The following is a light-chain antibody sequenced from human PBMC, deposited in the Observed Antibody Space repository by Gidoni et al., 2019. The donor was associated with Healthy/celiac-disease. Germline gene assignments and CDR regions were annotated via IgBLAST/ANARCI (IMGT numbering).Light chain of an antibody. J-gene: IGLJ7*01. CDR2: LNSDGSH. CDR1: SGHSSYA. Sequence: QLVLTQSPSASPSLGASVKLTCTLSSGHSSYAIAWHQQQPEKGPRYLMKLNSDGSHSKGDGIPDRFSGSSSGAERYLTISSLQSEDEADYYCQTWGTGIAVFGGGTQLTVL. CDR3: QTWGTGIAV. V-gene: IGLV4-69*01.